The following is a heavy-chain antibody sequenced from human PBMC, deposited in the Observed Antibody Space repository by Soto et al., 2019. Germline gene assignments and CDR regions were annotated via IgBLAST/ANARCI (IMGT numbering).Heavy chain of an antibody. V-gene: IGHV4-30-2*01. D-gene: IGHD2-2*01. J-gene: IGHJ5*02. Sequence: SEALCLTCAISGAPITWVDYSWNWTRQPPGQGLVCICYIFHGEITYSNPSLRSRVTISVDRSSTLFSLKMSAVTAAATAVYSCAXRRVVVPAALMLNCLDHWGQGALVTVSS. CDR3: AXRRVVVPAALMLNCLDH. CDR1: GAPITWVDYS. CDR2: IFHGEIT.